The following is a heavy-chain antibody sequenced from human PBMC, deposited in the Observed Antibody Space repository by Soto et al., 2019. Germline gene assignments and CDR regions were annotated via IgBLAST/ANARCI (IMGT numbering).Heavy chain of an antibody. J-gene: IGHJ4*02. V-gene: IGHV1-18*04. D-gene: IGHD6-25*01. CDR3: TREAGWQRMVPYD. CDR1: GYTFTSYG. Sequence: QVQLVQSGSEVKKPGASVNVSCKAFGYTFTSYGFSWVRQVPGQGLEWLGWISACNGDTQYAQTMKGRLTVTTETSTTSVHMELRRLTPADTAVYYCTREAGWQRMVPYDWGQGTLVTVS. CDR2: ISACNGDT.